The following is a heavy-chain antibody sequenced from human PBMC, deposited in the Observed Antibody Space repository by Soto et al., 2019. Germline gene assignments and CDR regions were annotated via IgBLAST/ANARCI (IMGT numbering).Heavy chain of an antibody. CDR2: INGYDGRT. J-gene: IGHJ6*02. D-gene: IGHD2-21*01. CDR3: GRCVVVRLASCYFDGMDV. Sequence: QAQLLQSGGEVKRPGASVRVSCKTSGYFFSSFGISWVREAPGQGLEWMGWINGYDGRTNYAEKFQDRVTMTTTTSTNTAYMELRSLRTEDTAVYYCGRCVVVRLASCYFDGMDVWCQGTAVTVSS. CDR1: GYFFSSFG. V-gene: IGHV1-18*01.